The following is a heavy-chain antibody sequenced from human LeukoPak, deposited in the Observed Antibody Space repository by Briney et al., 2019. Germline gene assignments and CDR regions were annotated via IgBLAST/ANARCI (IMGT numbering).Heavy chain of an antibody. J-gene: IGHJ4*02. CDR2: IRSSSSYI. V-gene: IGHV3-21*01. CDR3: ARDPQGYSSSWFDY. Sequence: PGGSLRLSCAASGFSFSSYTMNWVRQAPGKGLEWVSSIRSSSSYIYYADSLKGRFTISRDNAKNSLYLQMNSLRAEDTAVYYCARDPQGYSSSWFDYWGQGTLVTVSS. CDR1: GFSFSSYT. D-gene: IGHD6-13*01.